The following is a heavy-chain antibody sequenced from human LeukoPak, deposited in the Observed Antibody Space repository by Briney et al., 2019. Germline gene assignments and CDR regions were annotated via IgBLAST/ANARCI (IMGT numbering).Heavy chain of an antibody. V-gene: IGHV3-30*18. CDR2: ISYDGSNK. J-gene: IGHJ4*02. Sequence: GGTLTLPCAVSGFTFRSYGMHWVRQAPGKGLEWVAVISYDGSNKYYAYSVKGRFTISRDNSNNTLYLQMNSLRAEDTAVYYWAKGGEVQPMQRTIQLSPALPDYWGQGTLVTVSS. CDR1: GFTFRSYG. D-gene: IGHD1-1*01. CDR3: AKGGEVQPMQRTIQLSPALPDY.